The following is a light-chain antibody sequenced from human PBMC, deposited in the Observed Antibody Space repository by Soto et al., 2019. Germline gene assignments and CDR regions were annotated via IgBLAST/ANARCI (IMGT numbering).Light chain of an antibody. V-gene: IGKV3-15*01. CDR3: QHHDKLLGE. CDR1: QSVSSN. CDR2: GAT. Sequence: EIMMDNNTATLSLAPRERTSLWSTASQSVSSNLAWYQQKPGQAPRLLIHGATTRATGIPARFSGSGSGTDITLTSSSRHSEDSAVYYCQHHDKLLGEFGQGTKVDIK. J-gene: IGKJ1*01.